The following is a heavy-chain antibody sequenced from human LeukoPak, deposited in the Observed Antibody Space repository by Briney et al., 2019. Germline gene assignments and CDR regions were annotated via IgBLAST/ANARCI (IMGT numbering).Heavy chain of an antibody. CDR2: INHSGST. D-gene: IGHD6-13*01. J-gene: IGHJ6*02. CDR1: GGSFSGYY. CDR3: ARGVGTLLYYYYYGMDV. Sequence: PSETLSLTCAVYGGSFSGYYWSWIRQPPGKGLEWIGEINHSGSTNYNPSLKSRVTISVDTSKNQLSLKLSSVTAADTAVYYCARGVGTLLYYYYYGMDVGGQGTTVTVSS. V-gene: IGHV4-34*01.